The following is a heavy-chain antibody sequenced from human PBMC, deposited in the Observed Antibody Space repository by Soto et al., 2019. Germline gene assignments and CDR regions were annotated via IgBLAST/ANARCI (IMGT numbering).Heavy chain of an antibody. Sequence: SVKVSCKASGGTFSSYTISWVRQAPGQGLEWMGRIIPILGIANYAQKFQGRVTITADKSTSTAYMELSSLRSEDTAVYYCAREPYYYDSSGYDFDYWGQVTLVTVSS. CDR3: AREPYYYDSSGYDFDY. V-gene: IGHV1-69*04. D-gene: IGHD3-22*01. J-gene: IGHJ4*02. CDR1: GGTFSSYT. CDR2: IIPILGIA.